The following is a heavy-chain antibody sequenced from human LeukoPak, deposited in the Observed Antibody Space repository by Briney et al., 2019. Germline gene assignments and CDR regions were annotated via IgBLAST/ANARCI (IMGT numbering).Heavy chain of an antibody. V-gene: IGHV3-48*01. Sequence: PGGSLRLPCAASGFTFSSHNMNWVRQAPGRGLEWISYITTGSSTIKYADSVKGRFTISRDNTKSSLYLQMNSLRAEDTAVYYSARDRGAVGGLLSYHFYYMDVWGKGTPVTVS. J-gene: IGHJ6*03. CDR1: GFTFSSHN. CDR3: ARDRGAVGGLLSYHFYYMDV. D-gene: IGHD3-16*01. CDR2: ITTGSSTI.